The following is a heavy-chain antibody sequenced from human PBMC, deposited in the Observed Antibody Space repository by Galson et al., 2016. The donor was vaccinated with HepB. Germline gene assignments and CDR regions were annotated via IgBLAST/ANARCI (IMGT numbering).Heavy chain of an antibody. CDR1: GFTFGQYG. D-gene: IGHD1/OR15-1a*01. Sequence: SVKVSCKASGFTFGQYGFTWVRQAPGQGLEWMGWFSAAGGVAKYGRQFQRRVAMTRDTSMTTAYLDLRDLTSDDTAIYFCARGWNNGVGPLDMWGRGTVVTVSS. V-gene: IGHV1-18*04. CDR3: ARGWNNGVGPLDM. CDR2: FSAAGGVA. J-gene: IGHJ2*01.